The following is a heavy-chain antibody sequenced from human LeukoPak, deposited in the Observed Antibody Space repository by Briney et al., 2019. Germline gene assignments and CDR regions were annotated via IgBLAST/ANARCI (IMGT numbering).Heavy chain of an antibody. CDR3: ARTAVVTGGFDY. V-gene: IGHV4-39*01. Sequence: KASETLSLTCTVSGGSISSSSYYWGWIRQPPGKGLEWIGSIYYSGSTYYNPSLKSRVTISVDTSKNQFSLKLSSVTAADTAVYYCARTAVVTGGFDYWGQGTLVTVSS. CDR2: IYYSGST. D-gene: IGHD4-23*01. J-gene: IGHJ4*02. CDR1: GGSISSSSYY.